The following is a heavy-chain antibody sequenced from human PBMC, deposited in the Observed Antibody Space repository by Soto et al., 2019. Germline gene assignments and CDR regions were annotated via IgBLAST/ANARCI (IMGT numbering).Heavy chain of an antibody. J-gene: IGHJ6*02. CDR2: IYPGDSDT. Sequence: GESLKISCNGSGYSFTSYCIGLVRQMPGKGLEWMGIIYPGDSDTRYSPSFQGQVTISADKSISTAYLQWSSLKASDTAMYYCARRSDFWSGYKAYGMDVWGQGTTVTVSS. CDR3: ARRSDFWSGYKAYGMDV. CDR1: GYSFTSYC. D-gene: IGHD3-3*01. V-gene: IGHV5-51*01.